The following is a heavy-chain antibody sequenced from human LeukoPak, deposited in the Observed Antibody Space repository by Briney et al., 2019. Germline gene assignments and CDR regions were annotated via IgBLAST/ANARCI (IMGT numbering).Heavy chain of an antibody. CDR1: GFTFSSYA. V-gene: IGHV3-30-3*01. J-gene: IGHJ4*02. CDR3: ARDSVIGVVVVAATPVSY. CDR2: ISYDGSNK. D-gene: IGHD2-15*01. Sequence: GRSLRLSCAASGFTFSSYAMHWVRQAPGKGLEWVAVISYDGSNKYYADSVKGRFTISRVNSKNTLYLQMNSLRAEDTAVYYCARDSVIGVVVVAATPVSYWGQGTLVTVSS.